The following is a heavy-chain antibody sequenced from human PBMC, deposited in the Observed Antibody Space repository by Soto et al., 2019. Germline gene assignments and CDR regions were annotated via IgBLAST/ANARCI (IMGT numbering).Heavy chain of an antibody. J-gene: IGHJ4*02. CDR3: ARPRLYCGGGCPDS. D-gene: IGHD2-21*02. CDR2: INSDGSST. V-gene: IGHV3-74*01. CDR1: GFTFSSYR. Sequence: GGSLRLSCAASGFTFSSYRMHWVRQAPGKGLVWVSRINSDGSSTSYADSVKGRFTISRDNAKNTLYLQMNSLRAEDTAVYYCARPRLYCGGGCPDSRGQGTLVTGSS.